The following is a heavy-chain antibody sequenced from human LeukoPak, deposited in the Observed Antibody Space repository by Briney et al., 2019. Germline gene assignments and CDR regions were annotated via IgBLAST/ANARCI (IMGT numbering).Heavy chain of an antibody. CDR2: MYAGGAA. D-gene: IGHD2-2*01. CDR3: ARSTSYHFDS. J-gene: IGHJ4*02. Sequence: PGGSLRLSCAASGFTVSTNYLSWVRQAPGKGLEWVSVMYAGGAAYYADYVKGRFTISRDTSNNTLILQMHSLGVEDTAVYYCARSTSYHFDSWGQGTLVTVSS. V-gene: IGHV3-53*01. CDR1: GFTVSTNY.